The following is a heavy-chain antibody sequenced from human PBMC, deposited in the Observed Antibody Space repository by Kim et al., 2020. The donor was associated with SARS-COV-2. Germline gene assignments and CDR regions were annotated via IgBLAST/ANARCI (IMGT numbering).Heavy chain of an antibody. D-gene: IGHD2-2*01. Sequence: VKGPFTISRDNSKNTLYLQMNSLRAEDTAVYYCARVVVPAAIFLYYGMDVWGQGTTVTVSS. CDR3: ARVVVPAAIFLYYGMDV. J-gene: IGHJ6*02. V-gene: IGHV3-30*01.